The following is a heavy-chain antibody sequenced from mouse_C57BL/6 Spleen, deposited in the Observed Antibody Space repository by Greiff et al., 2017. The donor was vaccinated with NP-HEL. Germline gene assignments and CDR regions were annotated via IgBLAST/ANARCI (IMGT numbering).Heavy chain of an antibody. D-gene: IGHD1-1*02. CDR3: ARGGGYYFDY. CDR2: ISSGSSTT. J-gene: IGHJ2*01. V-gene: IGHV5-17*01. CDR1: GFTFSDYG. Sequence: EVQLVESGGGLVKPGGSLKLSCAASGFTFSDYGMHWVRQAPEKGLEWVAYISSGSSTTYYADTVKGRFTISRDNAKNTLFLQMTRLTSEDTALYYCARGGGYYFDYWGQGTTLTVSS.